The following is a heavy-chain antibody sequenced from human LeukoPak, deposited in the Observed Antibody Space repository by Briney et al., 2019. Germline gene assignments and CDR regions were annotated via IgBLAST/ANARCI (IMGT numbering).Heavy chain of an antibody. CDR3: AKSTYGSSWDFDY. CDR1: GSIFSNYA. J-gene: IGHJ4*02. CDR2: ISGSGGST. Sequence: GGSLRLSCAASGAASGSIFSNYAMNWVRQAPGKGLEWVSAISGSGGSTYYADSVKGRFTISRDNSKNTLYLQMNSLRAEDTAVYYCAKSTYGSSWDFDYWGQGTLVTVSS. V-gene: IGHV3-23*01. D-gene: IGHD6-13*01.